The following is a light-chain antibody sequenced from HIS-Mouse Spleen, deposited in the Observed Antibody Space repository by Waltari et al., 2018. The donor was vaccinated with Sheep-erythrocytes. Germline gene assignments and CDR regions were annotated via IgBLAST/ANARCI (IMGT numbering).Light chain of an antibody. J-gene: IGLJ2*01. Sequence: SYELTQPPSVSVYPGQTASITFSGDKLGDKYACWYQQKPGQSPVLVIYQDSKRPSGIPERFSGSNSGNTATLTISGTQAMDEADYYCQAWDSSTAVFGGGTKLTVL. CDR2: QDS. V-gene: IGLV3-1*01. CDR1: KLGDKY. CDR3: QAWDSSTAV.